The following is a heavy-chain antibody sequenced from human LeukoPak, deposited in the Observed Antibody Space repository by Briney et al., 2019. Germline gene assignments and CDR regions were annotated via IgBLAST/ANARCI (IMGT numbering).Heavy chain of an antibody. CDR2: INPNSGGT. V-gene: IGHV1-2*04. Sequence: ASVKVSCKASGYTFTDYYMHWVRLAPGQGLEWMGWINPNSGGTNYVQKFQGWVTMTRDTSINTAYMELSRLTSDDTAVYYCARANFLYCSSTSCLFDYWSQGTLVTVSS. J-gene: IGHJ4*02. D-gene: IGHD2-2*01. CDR1: GYTFTDYY. CDR3: ARANFLYCSSTSCLFDY.